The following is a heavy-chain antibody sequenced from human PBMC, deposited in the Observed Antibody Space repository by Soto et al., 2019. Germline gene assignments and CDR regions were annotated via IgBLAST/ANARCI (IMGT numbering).Heavy chain of an antibody. D-gene: IGHD4-17*01. CDR1: GGSISSSSYY. CDR3: ARLMTTVTQWAFDI. CDR2: IYYSGST. V-gene: IGHV4-39*01. Sequence: SETLSLTCTVSGGSISSSSYYWGWIRQPPGKGLEWIGSIYYSGSTYYNPSLKSRVTISVDTSKNQFSLKLSSVTAADTAVYYCARLMTTVTQWAFDIWGQGTMVTVSS. J-gene: IGHJ3*02.